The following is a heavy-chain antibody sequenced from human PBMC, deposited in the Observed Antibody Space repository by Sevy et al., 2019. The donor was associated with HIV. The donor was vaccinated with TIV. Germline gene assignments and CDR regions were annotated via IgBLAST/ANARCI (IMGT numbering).Heavy chain of an antibody. Sequence: SETLSLTCTVSGGSVSSGSYYWSWIRQSPGKGLEWIGYIYYSGSTNYNPSLKSRVTISVDTSKNQFSLKLGSVTAADTAVYYCARLLLEYYYDSSGYYPRPSYFDYWGQGTLVTVSS. J-gene: IGHJ4*02. CDR1: GGSVSSGSYY. D-gene: IGHD3-22*01. CDR2: IYYSGST. V-gene: IGHV4-61*01. CDR3: ARLLLEYYYDSSGYYPRPSYFDY.